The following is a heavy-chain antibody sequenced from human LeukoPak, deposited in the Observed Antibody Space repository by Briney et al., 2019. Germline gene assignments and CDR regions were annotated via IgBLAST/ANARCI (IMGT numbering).Heavy chain of an antibody. CDR2: PRDKANSYTT. J-gene: IGHJ4*02. CDR1: GFTFSDHY. D-gene: IGHD3-22*01. CDR3: ARQGNRESRGYYLHFDY. Sequence: GGSLRLSCAVSGFTFSDHYMDWVRQAPGKGLEWIGRPRDKANSYTTEYAASVKDRFTISRDESNNLLYLQMNHLKVEDAAGDYCARQGNRESRGYYLHFDYWGQGNLVTVSS. V-gene: IGHV3-72*01.